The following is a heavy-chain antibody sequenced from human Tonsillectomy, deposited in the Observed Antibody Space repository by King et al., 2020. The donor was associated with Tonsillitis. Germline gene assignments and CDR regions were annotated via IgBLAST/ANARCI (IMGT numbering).Heavy chain of an antibody. J-gene: IGHJ4*02. CDR2: IYTSGST. V-gene: IGHV4-4*07. D-gene: IGHD3-10*01. CDR3: ARDVFIGFGELSWFDY. Sequence: QLQESGPGLVKPSETLSLTCTVSGGSISSYYWSWIRPPAGKGLEWIGRIYTSGSTNYNPSLKSRVTMSVDTSKNQFSLKLSSVTAADTAVYYCARDVFIGFGELSWFDYWGQGTLVTVSS. CDR1: GGSISSYY.